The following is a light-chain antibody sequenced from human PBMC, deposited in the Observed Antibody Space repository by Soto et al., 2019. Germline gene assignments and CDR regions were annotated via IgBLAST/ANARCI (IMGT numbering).Light chain of an antibody. Sequence: PSSLSASVGDRVTITCRASQSISSYLNWYQQKPGKAPKLLIYAASSLQSGVPSRFSGSGSGTEFTLTISSLQPEDFAVYYCQQRSSCPLTFGGGTKVDIK. J-gene: IGKJ4*01. CDR2: AAS. CDR1: QSISSY. V-gene: IGKV1-39*01. CDR3: QQRSSCPLT.